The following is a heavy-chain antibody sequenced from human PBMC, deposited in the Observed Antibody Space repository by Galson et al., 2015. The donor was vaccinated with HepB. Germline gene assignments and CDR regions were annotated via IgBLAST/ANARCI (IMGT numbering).Heavy chain of an antibody. CDR3: ATDLYGYSGSLRDWFDP. V-gene: IGHV1-24*01. J-gene: IGHJ5*02. CDR1: GYTLTELS. Sequence: SVKVSCKVSGYTLTELSMHWVRQAPGKGLEWMGGFDPEDGETIYAQKFQGRVTMTEDTSTDTAYMELSSLRSEDTAVYYCATDLYGYSGSLRDWFDPWGQGTLVTVSS. D-gene: IGHD1-26*01. CDR2: FDPEDGET.